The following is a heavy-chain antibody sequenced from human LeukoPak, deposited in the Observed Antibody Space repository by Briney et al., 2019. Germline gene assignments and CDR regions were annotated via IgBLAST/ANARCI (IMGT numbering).Heavy chain of an antibody. CDR2: IYTSGST. D-gene: IGHD2-2*01. J-gene: IGHJ4*02. CDR1: GGSISSGSYY. Sequence: PSQTLSLTCTVSGGSISSGSYYWTWIRQPAGKGLEWIGRIYTSGSTNYNPSLNSRVTISLDTSKNQFSLKLSSVTAADTAVYYCARRYCSSTSCYMYYFDYWGQGTLVTVSS. CDR3: ARRYCSSTSCYMYYFDY. V-gene: IGHV4-61*02.